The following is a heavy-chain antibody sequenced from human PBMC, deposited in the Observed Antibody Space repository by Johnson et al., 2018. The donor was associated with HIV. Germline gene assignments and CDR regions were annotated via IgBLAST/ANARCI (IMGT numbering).Heavy chain of an antibody. Sequence: EQLVESGGALVQPGGSLRLSCVASGFTFSSYWMSWVRQAPGKGLEWVANIKQDGSEKYYVDSVKGRFTISRDNAKNSLYLQLTSLRAEDTAVYYCAKNKYSSGWYDAFDIWGQGTVVTVSS. CDR2: IKQDGSEK. D-gene: IGHD6-19*01. V-gene: IGHV3-7*01. J-gene: IGHJ3*02. CDR1: GFTFSSYW. CDR3: AKNKYSSGWYDAFDI.